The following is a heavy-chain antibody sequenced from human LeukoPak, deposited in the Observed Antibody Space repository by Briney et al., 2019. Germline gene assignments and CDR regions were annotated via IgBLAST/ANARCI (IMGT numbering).Heavy chain of an antibody. J-gene: IGHJ4*02. Sequence: ASVKVSCKASGGTFSSYAIIWVRQAPGQGLEWMGRIIPILGIANYAQKFQGRVTITADKSTSTAYMELSSLRSEDTAVYYCARLIRGYSGYDSGSSDYWGQGTLVTVSS. CDR3: ARLIRGYSGYDSGSSDY. CDR2: IIPILGIA. D-gene: IGHD5-12*01. V-gene: IGHV1-69*04. CDR1: GGTFSSYA.